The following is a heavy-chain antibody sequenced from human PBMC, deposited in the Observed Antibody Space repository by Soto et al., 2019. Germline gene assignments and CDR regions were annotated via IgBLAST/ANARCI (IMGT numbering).Heavy chain of an antibody. Sequence: PGGSLRLSCAASGFTFSSYAMHWVRQAPGKGLEWVAVISYDGSNKYYADSVKGRFTISRDNSKNTLYLQMNSLRAEDTAVYYCARLYYYDSSGYYLPQTDFDYWGQGTLVTVSS. CDR1: GFTFSSYA. J-gene: IGHJ4*02. D-gene: IGHD3-22*01. CDR3: ARLYYYDSSGYYLPQTDFDY. V-gene: IGHV3-30-3*01. CDR2: ISYDGSNK.